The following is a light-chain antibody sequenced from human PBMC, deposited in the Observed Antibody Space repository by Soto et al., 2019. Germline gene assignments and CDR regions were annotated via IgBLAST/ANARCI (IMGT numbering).Light chain of an antibody. Sequence: EIVMTQSPATLSVSPGERATLSCRAIQSVNRNLAWYRQKPGQAPRLLISDASTRATGVPARFSGSGSGTEFTLTISSLQSEDSGIYYCQQYNFWPPLTFGGGTKVEIK. CDR3: QQYNFWPPLT. CDR2: DAS. CDR1: QSVNRN. V-gene: IGKV3-15*01. J-gene: IGKJ4*01.